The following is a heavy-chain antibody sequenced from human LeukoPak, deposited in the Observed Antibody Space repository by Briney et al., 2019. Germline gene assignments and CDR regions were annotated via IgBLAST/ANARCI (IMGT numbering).Heavy chain of an antibody. D-gene: IGHD2-15*01. J-gene: IGHJ5*02. V-gene: IGHV4-34*01. CDR2: IYYSGST. CDR1: GGSFSGYY. Sequence: SETLSLTCAVYGGSFSGYYWSWIRQPPGKGLEWIGSIYYSGSTYYNPSLKSRVTISVDTSKNQFSLKLSSVTAADTAVYYCARAHCSGGSCYGWFDPWGQGTLVTVSS. CDR3: ARAHCSGGSCYGWFDP.